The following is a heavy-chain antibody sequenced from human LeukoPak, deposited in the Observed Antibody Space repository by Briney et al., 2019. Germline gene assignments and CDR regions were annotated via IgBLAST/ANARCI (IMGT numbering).Heavy chain of an antibody. CDR3: AREDADTAMVYYYYYYMDV. V-gene: IGHV3-21*01. D-gene: IGHD5-18*01. Sequence: PGGSLRLSCAASGFTFSSYSMNWVRQAPGKGLEWVSSISSSSSYIYYADSVKGRFTISRDNAKNSLYLQMNSLRAEDTAVYYCAREDADTAMVYYYYYYMDVWGKGTTVTVSS. CDR1: GFTFSSYS. CDR2: ISSSSSYI. J-gene: IGHJ6*03.